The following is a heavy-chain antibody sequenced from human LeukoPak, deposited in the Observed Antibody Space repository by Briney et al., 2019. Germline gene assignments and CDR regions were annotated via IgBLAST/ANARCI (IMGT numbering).Heavy chain of an antibody. CDR2: ISAYKGNT. J-gene: IGHJ4*02. V-gene: IGHV1-18*01. Sequence: ASVKVSCKASGYTFSTYGISWVRQAPGQGLEWMGWISAYKGNTYYAQKLQGRVTMTTDTSTSTAYMELRSLRSDDTAIYYCARGAMATTPFFDYWGQGTLVTVSS. D-gene: IGHD5-24*01. CDR3: ARGAMATTPFFDY. CDR1: GYTFSTYG.